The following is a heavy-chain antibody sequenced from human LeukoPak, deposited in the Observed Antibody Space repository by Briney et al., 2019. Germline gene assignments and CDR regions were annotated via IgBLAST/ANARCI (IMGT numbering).Heavy chain of an antibody. CDR2: ISSSGSTI. V-gene: IGHV3-48*03. CDR3: ARSPPSWNSGWIDY. D-gene: IGHD6-19*01. CDR1: GFTFSNYE. Sequence: GGSLRLSCAASGFTFSNYEMNWVRQAPGKGLERVSYISSSGSTIYYADSVKGRLTISRDNAKNSLYLQVTSLRAEDTAVYYCARSPPSWNSGWIDYWGQGTLVTVYS. J-gene: IGHJ4*02.